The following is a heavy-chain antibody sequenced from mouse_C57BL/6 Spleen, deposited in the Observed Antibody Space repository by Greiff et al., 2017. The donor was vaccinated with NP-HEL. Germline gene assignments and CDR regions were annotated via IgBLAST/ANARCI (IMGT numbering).Heavy chain of an antibody. Sequence: QVQLQQPGAELVRPGASVKLSCKASGYTFTSYWMHWVKQRPIQGLEWIGNIDPSDSETHYNQKFKDKATLTVDKSSSTAYMQLSSLTSEDSAVYYCARGGIYYDLWGQGTLVTVSA. CDR3: ARGGIYYDL. CDR1: GYTFTSYW. V-gene: IGHV1-52*01. J-gene: IGHJ3*01. D-gene: IGHD2-4*01. CDR2: IDPSDSET.